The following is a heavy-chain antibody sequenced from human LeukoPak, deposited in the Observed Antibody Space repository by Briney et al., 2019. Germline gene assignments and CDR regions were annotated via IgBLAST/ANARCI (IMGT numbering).Heavy chain of an antibody. CDR3: ATSSTSSPFDY. D-gene: IGHD2-2*01. Sequence: SETLSLTCTVSGGSISSYYWSWIRQPPGKGLEWIGYIYYSGSTNYNPSLKSRVTISVDTSKNQFSLKLSSVTAADTAVYYCATSSTSSPFDYWGQGTLVTVSS. J-gene: IGHJ4*02. V-gene: IGHV4-59*01. CDR2: IYYSGST. CDR1: GGSISSYY.